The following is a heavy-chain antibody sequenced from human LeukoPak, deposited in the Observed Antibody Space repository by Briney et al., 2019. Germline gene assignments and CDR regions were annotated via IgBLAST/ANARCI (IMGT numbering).Heavy chain of an antibody. D-gene: IGHD6-19*01. Sequence: GGSLRLSCAASGFTFSSYAMSWVRQAPGKGLEWVSGISWNSGSMGYADSVKGRFTISRDNAKNSLYLQMNSLRAEDTALYYCAKDAASLAVAGLSIDYWGQGTLVTVSS. CDR1: GFTFSSYA. CDR3: AKDAASLAVAGLSIDY. V-gene: IGHV3-9*01. J-gene: IGHJ4*02. CDR2: ISWNSGSM.